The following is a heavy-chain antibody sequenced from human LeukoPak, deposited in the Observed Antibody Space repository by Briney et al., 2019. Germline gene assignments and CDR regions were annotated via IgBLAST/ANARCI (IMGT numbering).Heavy chain of an antibody. CDR3: ARHSSSWYDL. CDR1: GGSISSYY. V-gene: IGHV4-59*08. J-gene: IGHJ5*02. Sequence: SETLSLTCTVSGGSISSYYWSWIRQPPGKGLEWIGYIYCSGSTNYNPSLKSRVTISVDTSKNQFSLKLRSVTAADTAVYYCARHSSSWYDLWGQGTLVTVSS. CDR2: IYCSGST. D-gene: IGHD6-13*01.